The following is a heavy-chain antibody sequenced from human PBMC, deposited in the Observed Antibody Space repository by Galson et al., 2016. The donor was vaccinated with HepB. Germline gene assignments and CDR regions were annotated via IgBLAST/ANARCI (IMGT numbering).Heavy chain of an antibody. Sequence: SVKVSCKASGDTFNNYAFSWVRQAPGQGLQWMGGIIPLYGTANYALKLQGRVTITADESTSTVYMELSSLRPGDTAVYYCATSGTNIYYYYMDVWGKGTTVTVSS. CDR1: GDTFNNYA. V-gene: IGHV1-69*13. CDR3: ATSGTNIYYYYMDV. J-gene: IGHJ6*03. CDR2: IIPLYGTA. D-gene: IGHD1-26*01.